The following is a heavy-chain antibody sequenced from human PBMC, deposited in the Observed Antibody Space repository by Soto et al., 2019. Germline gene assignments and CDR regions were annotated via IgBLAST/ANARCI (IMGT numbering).Heavy chain of an antibody. Sequence: GGSLRLSCAASGFTFSSYAMSWVRQAPGKGLEWISAISGSGGSTYYADSVKGRFTISRDNSKNTLYLQMNSLRAEDTAVYYCAKNVWGITIFGGMDVWGQGTTVTVSS. CDR3: AKNVWGITIFGGMDV. CDR2: ISGSGGST. V-gene: IGHV3-23*01. J-gene: IGHJ6*02. D-gene: IGHD3-9*01. CDR1: GFTFSSYA.